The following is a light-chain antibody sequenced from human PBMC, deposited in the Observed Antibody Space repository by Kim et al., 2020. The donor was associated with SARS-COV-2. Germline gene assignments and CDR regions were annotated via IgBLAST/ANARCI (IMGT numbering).Light chain of an antibody. CDR1: SIGSKG. J-gene: IGLJ2*01. CDR2: YDS. Sequence: PGKTASISCGGNSIGSKGVHWYQQRSGQAPVLVISYDSDRPSGIPERFSGSNSGNTATLTISRVEAGDEAGYYCQVWDSSSDHRVVFGGGTKLTVL. CDR3: QVWDSSSDHRVV. V-gene: IGLV3-21*04.